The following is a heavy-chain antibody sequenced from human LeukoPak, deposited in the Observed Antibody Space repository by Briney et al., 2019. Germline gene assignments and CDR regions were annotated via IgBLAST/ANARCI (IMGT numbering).Heavy chain of an antibody. CDR3: TRVARYCSGGICYSGY. V-gene: IGHV3-11*04. D-gene: IGHD2-15*01. Sequence: GGSLRLSCAASGFTFSDYYMSWIRQAPGKGLEWVSYISSSGSTIYYVDSVKGRFTVSRDNAKNSLYLQMNSLRAEDTAVYYCTRVARYCSGGICYSGYWGQGTLVTVSS. CDR1: GFTFSDYY. CDR2: ISSSGSTI. J-gene: IGHJ4*02.